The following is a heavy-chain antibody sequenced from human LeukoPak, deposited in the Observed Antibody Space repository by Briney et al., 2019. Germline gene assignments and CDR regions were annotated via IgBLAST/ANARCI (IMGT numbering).Heavy chain of an antibody. CDR1: GFTFSSYA. D-gene: IGHD4-17*01. CDR3: VKGYGDYPLGAFDI. V-gene: IGHV3-64D*06. Sequence: PGGSLRLSCSASGFTFSSYAMHWVRQAPGKGLEYVSAISSNGGSTYYADSVKDRFTISRDNSKNTLYLQMSSLRAEDTAVYYCVKGYGDYPLGAFDIWGQGTMVTVSS. J-gene: IGHJ3*02. CDR2: ISSNGGST.